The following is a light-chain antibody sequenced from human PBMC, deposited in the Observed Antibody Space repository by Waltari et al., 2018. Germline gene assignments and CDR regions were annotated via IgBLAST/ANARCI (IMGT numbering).Light chain of an antibody. CDR2: DVT. CDR3: CSYGGSSWV. J-gene: IGLJ3*02. Sequence: QSALTQPRSVSGSPGQSVTISCTGTSSDVGGYNNVSWYQHLPGKAPKLIIYDVTKWPSGVPDRFSGSKSGNTASLTISGLLGEDEADYYCCSYGGSSWVFGGGTKLTVL. V-gene: IGLV2-11*01. CDR1: SSDVGGYNN.